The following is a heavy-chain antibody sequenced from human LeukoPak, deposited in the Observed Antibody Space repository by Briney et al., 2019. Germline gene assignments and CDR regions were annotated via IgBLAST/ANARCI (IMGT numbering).Heavy chain of an antibody. CDR3: ARDSSVRYCSGGSCYPVPEYFQH. CDR1: GGTFSSYA. D-gene: IGHD2-15*01. J-gene: IGHJ1*01. CDR2: IIPIFGTA. Sequence: GASVKVSCKASGGTFSSYAISWVRQAPGQGLEWMGGIIPIFGTANYAQKFQGRVTITADKSTSTAYMELSSLRSEDTAVYYCARDSSVRYCSGGSCYPVPEYFQHWGQGTLVTVSS. V-gene: IGHV1-69*06.